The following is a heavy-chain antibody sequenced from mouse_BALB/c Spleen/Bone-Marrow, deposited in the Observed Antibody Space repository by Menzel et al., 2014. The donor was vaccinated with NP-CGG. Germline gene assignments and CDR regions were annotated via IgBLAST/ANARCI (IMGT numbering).Heavy chain of an antibody. J-gene: IGHJ3*01. D-gene: IGHD1-1*01. Sequence: DVKLQESGAELVKPGASVKLSCTASGFNIKDTYMHWVKQRPEQGLEWIGRIDPANGNTKYDPKFQGKATITADTSSNTASLQLSSLTSEDTAVYYCANYYYGSSLFAYWGQGTLVTVSA. CDR2: IDPANGNT. V-gene: IGHV14-3*02. CDR3: ANYYYGSSLFAY. CDR1: GFNIKDTY.